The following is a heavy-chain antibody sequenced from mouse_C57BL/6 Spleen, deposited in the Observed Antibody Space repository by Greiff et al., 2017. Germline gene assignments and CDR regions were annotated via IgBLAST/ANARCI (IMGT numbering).Heavy chain of an antibody. V-gene: IGHV1-7*01. CDR3: AGNKDAMDS. Sequence: QVQLQESGAELAKPGASVKLSCKASGYTFTSYCMHWVKQRPEQGLEWIGYINPSGGYTKYNQKFKDKATLTADKSSSTAYMRLSSLTYEDSAVDYWAGNKDAMDSWGQGTSVTVSS. CDR1: GYTFTSYC. CDR2: INPSGGYT. J-gene: IGHJ4*01.